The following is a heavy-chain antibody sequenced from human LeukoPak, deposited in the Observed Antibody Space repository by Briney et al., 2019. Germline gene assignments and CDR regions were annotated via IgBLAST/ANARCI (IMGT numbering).Heavy chain of an antibody. Sequence: GGSLRLSCTASGFSFSSYGMNWVRQAPGKGLEWVSYIGSSSSSIYYADSVKGRFTISRDNAKNSLYLQMNSLRAEDTAVYYCARGGVGATDFDYWGQGTLVTVSS. D-gene: IGHD1-26*01. J-gene: IGHJ4*02. CDR2: IGSSSSSI. CDR3: ARGGVGATDFDY. V-gene: IGHV3-48*04. CDR1: GFSFSSYG.